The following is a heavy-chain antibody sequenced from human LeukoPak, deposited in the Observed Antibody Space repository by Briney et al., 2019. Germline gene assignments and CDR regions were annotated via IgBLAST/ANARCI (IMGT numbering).Heavy chain of an antibody. CDR1: GFTFSSYG. D-gene: IGHD5-18*01. J-gene: IGHJ3*02. V-gene: IGHV3-30*02. CDR3: AKASVWGYSYVIDAFDI. CDR2: IWYDGSNK. Sequence: GGSLRLSCAASGFTFSSYGMHWVRQAPGKGLEWVAVIWYDGSNKYYADSVKGRFTISRDNSRNTLYLQMNSLRAEDTAVYYCAKASVWGYSYVIDAFDIWGQGTMVTVSS.